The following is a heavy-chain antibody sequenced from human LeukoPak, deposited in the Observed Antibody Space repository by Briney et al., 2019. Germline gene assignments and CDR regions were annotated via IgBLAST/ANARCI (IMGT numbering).Heavy chain of an antibody. J-gene: IGHJ1*01. CDR3: ARVVPAAIGYYQH. V-gene: IGHV3-7*04. CDR1: GFTFSSYW. D-gene: IGHD2-2*02. CDR2: IRQDGSEK. Sequence: GGSLRLSYAASGFTFSSYWMNWVRQAPGKGLEWVANIRQDGSEKYYVDSVKGRFTISRDNAKNSLYLQMNSLRAEDTAVYYCARVVPAAIGYYQHWGQGTLVTVSS.